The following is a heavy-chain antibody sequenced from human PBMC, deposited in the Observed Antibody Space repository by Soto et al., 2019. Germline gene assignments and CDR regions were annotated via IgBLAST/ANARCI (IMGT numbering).Heavy chain of an antibody. CDR3: ARPLASNGGSCYY. CDR1: GFTFNTYN. Sequence: EVQLVESGGGLVQPGGSLRLSCAASGFTFNTYNMYWVRQAPGKGLEWISDISGSGNALSYADSVKGRFTISRDSAKDSLYLQMNNLRVEDTAVYYCARPLASNGGSCYYWGQGTLVTVSS. CDR2: ISGSGNAL. J-gene: IGHJ4*02. D-gene: IGHD2-15*01. V-gene: IGHV3-48*01.